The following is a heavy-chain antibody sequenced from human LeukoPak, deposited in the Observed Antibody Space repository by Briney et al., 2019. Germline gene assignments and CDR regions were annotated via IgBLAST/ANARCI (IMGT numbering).Heavy chain of an antibody. D-gene: IGHD6-13*01. Sequence: SETLSLTCTVSGGSISSYYWSWIRQPPGKGLEWIGYIYYSGSTNYNPSLKSRVTISVDTSKNQFSLKLSSVTAADTAVYYCARDRIAAAGTDYYGMDVWGQGTTVTASS. J-gene: IGHJ6*02. CDR1: GGSISSYY. CDR3: ARDRIAAAGTDYYGMDV. CDR2: IYYSGST. V-gene: IGHV4-59*01.